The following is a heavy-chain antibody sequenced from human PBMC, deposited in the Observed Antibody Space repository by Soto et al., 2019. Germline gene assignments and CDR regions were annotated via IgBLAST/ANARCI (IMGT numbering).Heavy chain of an antibody. CDR3: ARGGERVAMPSGD. V-gene: IGHV4-59*01. J-gene: IGHJ4*02. Sequence: QVQLQESGPGLVKPSETLSLTCTVSGGSISSYYWSWIRQPPGKGLEWIGYIYYSGSTNYNPSLRRRLTISVDTSKNHFALKLSSVTAAATAVYYCARGGERVAMPSGDWGQGTLVTVSS. CDR2: IYYSGST. D-gene: IGHD2-2*01. CDR1: GGSISSYY.